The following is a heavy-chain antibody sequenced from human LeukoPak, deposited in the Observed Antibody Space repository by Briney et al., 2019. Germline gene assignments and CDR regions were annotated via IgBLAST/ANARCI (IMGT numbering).Heavy chain of an antibody. D-gene: IGHD3-22*01. CDR1: GYTLTELS. Sequence: EASVTVSFTVSGYTLTELSMHWVRQAPGKGLGWMGGFDPEDGETIYAQKFQGRVTMTEDTSTDTAYMELSSLRSEDTAVYYCATGYYDSSGYYAHWGQGTLVTVSS. CDR2: FDPEDGET. CDR3: ATGYYDSSGYYAH. V-gene: IGHV1-24*01. J-gene: IGHJ4*02.